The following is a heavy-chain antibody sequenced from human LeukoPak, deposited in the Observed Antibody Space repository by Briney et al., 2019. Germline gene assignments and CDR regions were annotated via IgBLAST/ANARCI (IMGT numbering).Heavy chain of an antibody. D-gene: IGHD4-23*01. V-gene: IGHV3-23*01. CDR1: GFTFSSYA. Sequence: PGGSLRLSCAASGFTFSSYAMNWVRQTPGKGLEWVSFITGDAGSTSYADSVKGRFTISRDNSKNTLFQQLNSLSAEDTAVYYCAKTTGNGHWLIEFWGQGTLVTVSS. J-gene: IGHJ4*02. CDR2: ITGDAGST. CDR3: AKTTGNGHWLIEF.